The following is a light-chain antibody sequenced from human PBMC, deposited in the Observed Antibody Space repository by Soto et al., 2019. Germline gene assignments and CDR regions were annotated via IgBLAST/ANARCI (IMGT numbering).Light chain of an antibody. V-gene: IGLV1-44*01. J-gene: IGLJ2*01. CDR2: SNN. CDR1: SSNIGSNT. CDR3: AASDDSLNGVV. Sequence: QSVLTQPPSASGTPGQRVTISCSGSSSNIGSNTVNWYQQPPGTAPKLLIYSNNQRPSGVPDRFSGSKSGTSASLAISGLQSEDEADYYCAASDDSLNGVVFGGGTKLTVL.